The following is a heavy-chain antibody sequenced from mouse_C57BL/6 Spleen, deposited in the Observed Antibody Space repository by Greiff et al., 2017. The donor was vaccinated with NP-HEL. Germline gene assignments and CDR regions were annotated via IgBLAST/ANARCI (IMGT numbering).Heavy chain of an antibody. CDR2: INPNNGGT. CDR1: GYTFTDYY. D-gene: IGHD2-10*01. Sequence: EVKLQQSGPELVKPGASVKISCKASGYTFTDYYMNWVKQSHGKSLEWIGDINPNNGGTNYNGKFKGKATLTADKSSSTAYMQLSSLTSEDSAVYFCANAYFYAMDYWGQGTSVTVSS. CDR3: ANAYFYAMDY. V-gene: IGHV1-26*01. J-gene: IGHJ4*01.